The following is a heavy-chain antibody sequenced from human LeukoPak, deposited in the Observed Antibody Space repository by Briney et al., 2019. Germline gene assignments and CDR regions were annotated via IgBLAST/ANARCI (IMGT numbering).Heavy chain of an antibody. CDR3: AKEGFDY. CDR2: FTGGDGSA. CDR1: GFTFRSYA. V-gene: IGHV3-23*01. J-gene: IGHJ4*02. Sequence: SGGSLRLSCAASGFTFRSYAMHWVRQAPGKGLEWVSTFTGGDGSAYYADSVKGRFTISRDNSKNTLYLQMNSLRAEDTALYYCAKEGFDYWGQGTLVTVSS.